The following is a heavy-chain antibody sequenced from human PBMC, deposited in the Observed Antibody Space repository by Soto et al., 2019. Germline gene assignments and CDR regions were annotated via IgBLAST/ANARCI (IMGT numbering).Heavy chain of an antibody. CDR2: INPNSGGT. CDR3: AGLWNHDAFDI. V-gene: IGHV1-2*02. J-gene: IGHJ3*02. D-gene: IGHD1-1*01. Sequence: GPSVKGSCKSSGYTFIGYYMHWVRQAPGQGLEWMGWINPNSGGTNYAQKFQGRVTMTRDTSISTAYMELSRLRSDDTAVYYCAGLWNHDAFDIWGQGKMVTVSS. CDR1: GYTFIGYY.